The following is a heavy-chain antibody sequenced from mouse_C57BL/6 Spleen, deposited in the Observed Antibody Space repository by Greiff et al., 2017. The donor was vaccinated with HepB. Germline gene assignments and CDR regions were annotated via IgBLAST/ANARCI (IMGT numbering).Heavy chain of an antibody. V-gene: IGHV1-15*01. Sequence: QVQLQQSGAELVRPGASVTLSCKASGYTFTDYEMHWVKQTPVHGLEWIGAIDPETGGTAYNQKFKGKAILTADKSSSTAYMELRSLTSEDSAVYYWTRGETGKGDYFDYWGQGTTLTVSS. D-gene: IGHD4-1*01. CDR3: TRGETGKGDYFDY. CDR1: GYTFTDYE. CDR2: IDPETGGT. J-gene: IGHJ2*01.